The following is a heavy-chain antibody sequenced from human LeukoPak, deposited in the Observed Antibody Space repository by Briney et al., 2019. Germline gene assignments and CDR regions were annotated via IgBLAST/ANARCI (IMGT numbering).Heavy chain of an antibody. J-gene: IGHJ6*02. CDR3: AKDRWKVDSGSYSYYYGMDV. D-gene: IGHD1-26*01. CDR1: GFMFSSYA. V-gene: IGHV3-23*01. Sequence: GGSLRLSCAASGFMFSSYAVNWVRQAPGKGLEWVSGIGGSGDSTYYADSVKGRFTIARDNSKNTLYLQMNSLRAEDTAVYYCAKDRWKVDSGSYSYYYGMDVWGQGTTVTVSS. CDR2: IGGSGDST.